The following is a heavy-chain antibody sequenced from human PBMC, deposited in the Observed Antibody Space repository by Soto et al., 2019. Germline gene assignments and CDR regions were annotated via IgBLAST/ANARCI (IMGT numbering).Heavy chain of an antibody. CDR1: GGTFSSYA. CDR2: IIPIFGTA. J-gene: IGHJ4*02. CDR3: ARDKSRDGYNYDY. V-gene: IGHV1-69*13. Sequence: VKVSCKDSGGTFSSYAISWVRQAPGQGLEWMGGIIPIFGTANYAQKFQGRVTITADEYTSTAYMELSSLRSEETAVYYCARDKSRDGYNYDYWCQAHLVTLSS. D-gene: IGHD5-12*01.